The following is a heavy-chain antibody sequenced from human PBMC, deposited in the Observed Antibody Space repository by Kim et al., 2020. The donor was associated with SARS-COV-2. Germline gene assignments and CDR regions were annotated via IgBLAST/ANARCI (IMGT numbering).Heavy chain of an antibody. J-gene: IGHJ5*02. CDR1: GFTLTSYA. CDR3: AKARGDA. Sequence: GGSLRLSCAASGFTLTSYAMSWVRQAPMKGLEWVSVVGSAGKTYYADSVKGRFTISRDNSKNTVYLQMNSLRGEDTAIYYCAKARGDAWGQGILVTVSS. CDR2: VGSAGKT. V-gene: IGHV3-23*01.